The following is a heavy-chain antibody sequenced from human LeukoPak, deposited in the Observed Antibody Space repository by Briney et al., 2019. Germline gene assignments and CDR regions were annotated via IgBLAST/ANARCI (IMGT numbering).Heavy chain of an antibody. J-gene: IGHJ3*02. Sequence: ASVKVSCKASGYSFTSYYMQWVRQAPGQGLEWMGWISGYNGNTQYAQKLQGRVTMTTDTSTSTAYMELGSLRSDDAAIYYCARAYLPYFDSTHAFDIWGQGTKVTVSS. CDR3: ARAYLPYFDSTHAFDI. D-gene: IGHD3-9*01. CDR2: ISGYNGNT. V-gene: IGHV1-18*04. CDR1: GYSFTSYY.